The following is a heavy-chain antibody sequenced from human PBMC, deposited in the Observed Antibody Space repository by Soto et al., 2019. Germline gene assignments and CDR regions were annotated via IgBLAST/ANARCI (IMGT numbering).Heavy chain of an antibody. CDR1: GGTISSYY. Sequence: PSETLSLTCTVSGGTISSYYWSWIRQPPGKGLEWIGYIYYSGSTNYNPSLKSRVTISVDTSKNQFSLKLSSVTAADTAVYYCARDVRYYYDTSGYHLDYWGQGTQVTVSS. CDR2: IYYSGST. CDR3: ARDVRYYYDTSGYHLDY. V-gene: IGHV4-59*12. J-gene: IGHJ4*02. D-gene: IGHD3-22*01.